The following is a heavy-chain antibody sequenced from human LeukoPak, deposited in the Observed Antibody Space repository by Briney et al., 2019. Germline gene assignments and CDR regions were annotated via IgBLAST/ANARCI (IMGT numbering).Heavy chain of an antibody. D-gene: IGHD3-16*02. CDR2: IYYSGST. CDR1: GGSISSGGYY. J-gene: IGHJ5*02. V-gene: IGHV4-31*03. Sequence: SQTLSLTCTVSGGSISSGGYYWSWIRQHPGKGLEWIGYIYYSGSTYYNPSLKSRVTISVDTSKNQFSLKLSSVTAADTAVYYRARVTSDYVWGSYRPPSRWFDPWGQGTLVTVSS. CDR3: ARVTSDYVWGSYRPPSRWFDP.